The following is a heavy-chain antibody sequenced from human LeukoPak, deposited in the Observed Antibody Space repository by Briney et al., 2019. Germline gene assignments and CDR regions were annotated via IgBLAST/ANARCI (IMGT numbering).Heavy chain of an antibody. CDR1: GFSFNIYS. CDR3: ARVGGRGIDY. J-gene: IGHJ4*02. Sequence: GGSLRLSCSASGFSFNIYSMSWVRQSPGKGLKWIAYTGSIGSTIHYADSVKGRFTISRDNAKKSLFLQMDTLRGDDTAVYYCARVGGRGIDYWGQGSLVLVSS. V-gene: IGHV3-48*01. CDR2: TGSIGSTI.